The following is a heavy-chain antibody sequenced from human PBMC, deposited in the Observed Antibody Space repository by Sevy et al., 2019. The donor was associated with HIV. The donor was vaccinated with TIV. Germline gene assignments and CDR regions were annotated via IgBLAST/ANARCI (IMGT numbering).Heavy chain of an antibody. CDR2: IYHSGST. Sequence: SETLSLTCAVSGYSISSGYYWGWIRQPPGKGLEWIGSIYHSGSTYYNPSLKSRVTISVDTSKNQFSLKLSSVTAADTAVYYCAREGGAAAAPGAFDIWGQGTMVTVSS. V-gene: IGHV4-38-2*02. CDR1: GYSISSGYY. CDR3: AREGGAAAAPGAFDI. J-gene: IGHJ3*02. D-gene: IGHD6-13*01.